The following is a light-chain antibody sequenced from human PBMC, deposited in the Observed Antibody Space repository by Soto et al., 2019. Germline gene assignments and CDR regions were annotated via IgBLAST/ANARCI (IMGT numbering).Light chain of an antibody. CDR1: RSISTW. Sequence: DIQMTQSPSTLSASIGDRVTITCRASRSISTWLAWYQQKPGKAPNLLIYDASSLESGVSSRFSGSGSGTEFTLTISSLQPDDSASYVCQQYDSYWTFGQGAKVELK. CDR2: DAS. J-gene: IGKJ1*01. V-gene: IGKV1-5*01. CDR3: QQYDSYWT.